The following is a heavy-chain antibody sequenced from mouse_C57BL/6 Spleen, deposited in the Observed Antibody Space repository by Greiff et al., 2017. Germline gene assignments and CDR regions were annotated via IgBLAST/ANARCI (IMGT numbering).Heavy chain of an antibody. J-gene: IGHJ4*01. D-gene: IGHD1-1*01. Sequence: EVKLVESGGGLVQPGGSLKLSCAASGFTFSDYGMAWVRQAPRKGPEWVAFISNLAYSIYYADTVTGRFTISRENAKHTLYLEMSSLRSEDTAMYYCARRDKVDYAMDYWGQGTSVTVSS. CDR1: GFTFSDYG. CDR2: ISNLAYSI. CDR3: ARRDKVDYAMDY. V-gene: IGHV5-15*04.